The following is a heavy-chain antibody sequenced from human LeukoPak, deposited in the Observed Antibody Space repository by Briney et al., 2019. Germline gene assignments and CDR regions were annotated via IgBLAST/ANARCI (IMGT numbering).Heavy chain of an antibody. CDR3: ARPSYYYYMDV. Sequence: PSETLSLTCTVSGGSISSRSYYWGWIRQPPGKGLEWIGSIYYSGSTYYNPSLKSRVTISVDTSKNQFFLRLSSVAAAVTAVYYCARPSYYYYMDVWGKGTTVTVSS. J-gene: IGHJ6*03. V-gene: IGHV4-39*07. CDR1: GGSISSRSYY. CDR2: IYYSGST.